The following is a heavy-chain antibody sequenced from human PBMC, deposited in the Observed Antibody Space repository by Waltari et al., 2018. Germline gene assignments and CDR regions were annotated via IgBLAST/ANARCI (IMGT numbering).Heavy chain of an antibody. CDR2: SYYSGST. J-gene: IGHJ5*02. CDR1: GGAISSHY. CDR3: ARVNCSGGSCRFDP. V-gene: IGHV4-59*11. D-gene: IGHD2-15*01. Sequence: QVQLQESGPGLVKPSETLSLTCTVSGGAISSHYWSWIRQPPGKGLEWIGYSYYSGSTNYNPSLKSRVTISVDTSKNQFSLKLSSVTAADTAVYYCARVNCSGGSCRFDPWGQGTLVTVSS.